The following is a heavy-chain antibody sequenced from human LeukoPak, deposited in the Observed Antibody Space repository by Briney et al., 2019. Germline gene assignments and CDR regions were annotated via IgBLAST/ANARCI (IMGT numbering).Heavy chain of an antibody. CDR3: ARDMREYSSDTPGCPDY. V-gene: IGHV3-11*06. CDR2: ISGSSTYT. D-gene: IGHD6-19*01. CDR1: GFACSDYY. Sequence: GGSLRLSCAASGFACSDYYMSWIRQAPGKGLEWVSYISGSSTYTNHADSVKGRFTISRDNAKNSLYLQMNSLRAEDTAVYYCARDMREYSSDTPGCPDYWGQGTLVTVSS. J-gene: IGHJ4*02.